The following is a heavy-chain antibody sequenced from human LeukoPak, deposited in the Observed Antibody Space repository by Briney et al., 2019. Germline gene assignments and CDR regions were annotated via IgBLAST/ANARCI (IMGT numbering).Heavy chain of an antibody. V-gene: IGHV1-18*01. J-gene: IGHJ4*02. CDR3: ARAPFLEWLLEFDY. CDR1: GYTFTSYG. Sequence: GASVKVSCKASGYTFTSYGISWVRQAPGQGLEWMGWISAYNGNTNYAQKLQGRVTMTTDTSTSTAYMELRSLRSDDTAVYYCARAPFLEWLLEFDYWGQGTLVTVSS. CDR2: ISAYNGNT. D-gene: IGHD3-3*02.